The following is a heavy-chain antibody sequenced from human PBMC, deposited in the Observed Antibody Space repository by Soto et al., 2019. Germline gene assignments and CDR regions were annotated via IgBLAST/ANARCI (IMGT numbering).Heavy chain of an antibody. J-gene: IGHJ6*02. Sequence: ASVKVCCKASGYTFTSYDINWVRQGTGQGLEWMGWMKPNSGNTGYEQKFQGRVTMTRNTSISTAYMELSSLRSEDTAVYYCARVGYSGYDSIDYYGMDVWGQGTTVTVSS. D-gene: IGHD5-12*01. CDR2: MKPNSGNT. CDR3: ARVGYSGYDSIDYYGMDV. CDR1: GYTFTSYD. V-gene: IGHV1-8*01.